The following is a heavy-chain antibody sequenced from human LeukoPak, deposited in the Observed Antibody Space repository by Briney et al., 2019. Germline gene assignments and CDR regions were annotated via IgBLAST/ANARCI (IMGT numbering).Heavy chain of an antibody. CDR2: IYYSGST. CDR3: SGSYLYYYYYYMNV. CDR1: GGSISSSSYY. Sequence: PSETLSLTCTVSGGSISSSSYYWGWIRQPPGKGLEWIGSIYYSGSTYYNPSLKSRVTISVDTSKNQFSLKLSSVTAADTAVYYCSGSYLYYYYYYMNVWGKGTTVTISS. V-gene: IGHV4-39*07. D-gene: IGHD1-26*01. J-gene: IGHJ6*03.